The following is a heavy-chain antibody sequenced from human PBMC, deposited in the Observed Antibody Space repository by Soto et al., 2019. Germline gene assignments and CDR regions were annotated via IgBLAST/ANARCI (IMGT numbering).Heavy chain of an antibody. CDR3: AKGGDYDGNSKADNAFDI. CDR1: GFTFSSYG. Sequence: QVQLVESGGGVVQPGRSLRLSCAASGFTFSSYGMHWVRQAPGMGLEWVAVISYDGSNKYYADSVKGRFTISRDNSKNTLYLQMNSQRAEGTAVYYCAKGGDYDGNSKADNAFDIWGQGTTVTVSS. CDR2: ISYDGSNK. D-gene: IGHD4-17*01. V-gene: IGHV3-30*18. J-gene: IGHJ3*02.